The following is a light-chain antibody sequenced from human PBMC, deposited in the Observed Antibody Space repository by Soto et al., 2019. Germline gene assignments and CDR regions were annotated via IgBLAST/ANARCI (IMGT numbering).Light chain of an antibody. CDR2: AIS. CDR1: QRIDNY. V-gene: IGKV1-39*01. J-gene: IGKJ5*01. Sequence: IQLTQSPSSLSTSVGNTVSIICRPSQRIDNYLNWYQQKPGKAPKLLIHAISAWESGIPSRFSGSGSGTDFTLTIDSLQPDDFATYYCQQTYISPYTFGQGTRLEIK. CDR3: QQTYISPYT.